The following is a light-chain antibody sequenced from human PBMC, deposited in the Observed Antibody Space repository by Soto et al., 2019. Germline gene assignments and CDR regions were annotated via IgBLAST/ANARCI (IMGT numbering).Light chain of an antibody. CDR2: EVS. CDR1: SSDVGSYNL. J-gene: IGLJ1*01. Sequence: QSVLTQPASVSGSPGQSITISCTGTSSDVGSYNLVSWYQQHPGKAPKLMIYEVSKRPSGVSNRFSGSKSGNTASLTTSGLQAEDEADYYCCSYAGSSTLFGTGTKVTVL. CDR3: CSYAGSSTL. V-gene: IGLV2-23*02.